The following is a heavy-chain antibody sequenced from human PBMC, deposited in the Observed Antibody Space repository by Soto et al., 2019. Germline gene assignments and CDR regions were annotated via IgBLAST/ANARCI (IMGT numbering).Heavy chain of an antibody. CDR1: GFTFSSYG. CDR3: AREPPSSGWYREPIFDY. Sequence: GGSLRLSCAASGFTFSSYGMHWVRQAPGKGLEWVAVIWYDGSNKYYADSVKGRFTISRDNSKNTLYLQMNSLRAEDTAVYYCAREPPSSGWYREPIFDYWGQGTLVTVSS. CDR2: IWYDGSNK. J-gene: IGHJ4*02. V-gene: IGHV3-33*01. D-gene: IGHD6-19*01.